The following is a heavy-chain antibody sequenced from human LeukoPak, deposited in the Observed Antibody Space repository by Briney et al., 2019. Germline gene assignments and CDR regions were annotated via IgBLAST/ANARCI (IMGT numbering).Heavy chain of an antibody. D-gene: IGHD2-2*01. J-gene: IGHJ4*02. CDR3: ARSSGDIVVVPADY. CDR1: GGTFSSYA. Sequence: SVKVSCKASGGTFSSYAISWVRQAPGRGLEWMGRIIPILGIANYAQKFQGRVTITADKSTSTAYMELSSLRSEDTAVYYCARSSGDIVVVPADYWGQGTLVTVSS. V-gene: IGHV1-69*04. CDR2: IIPILGIA.